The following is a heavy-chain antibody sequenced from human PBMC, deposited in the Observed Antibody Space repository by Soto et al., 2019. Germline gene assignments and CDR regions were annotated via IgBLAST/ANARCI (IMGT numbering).Heavy chain of an antibody. J-gene: IGHJ4*02. Sequence: SETLSLTCAVSGGSISSGGYSWSWIRQPPGKGLEWIGYISQNENSYYNPSLKSRVTISIDRSKNQFSLKLGSVAAADTAVYYCARVPATVTTGDYFAYRGQGTLVPVSS. CDR2: ISQNENS. V-gene: IGHV4-30-2*01. CDR3: ARVPATVTTGDYFAY. CDR1: GGSISSGGYS. D-gene: IGHD4-17*01.